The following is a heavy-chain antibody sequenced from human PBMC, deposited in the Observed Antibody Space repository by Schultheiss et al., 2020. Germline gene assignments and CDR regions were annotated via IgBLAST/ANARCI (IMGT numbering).Heavy chain of an antibody. CDR3: LVRSWIVITRHPGDYDK. Sequence: MGWFRQAPLKEREFVGGINWNSGTTRYGDSVQGRFTIARDSAKNTLYLMIQRPPRYTLFPYTSLVRSWIVITRHPGDYDKWGQGTQVTVSS. J-gene: IGHJ4*02. CDR2: INWNSGTT. V-gene: IGHV3-20*01. D-gene: IGHD3-22*01.